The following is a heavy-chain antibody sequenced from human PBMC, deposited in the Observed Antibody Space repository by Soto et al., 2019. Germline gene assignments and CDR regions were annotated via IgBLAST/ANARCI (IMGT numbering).Heavy chain of an antibody. D-gene: IGHD6-13*01. J-gene: IGHJ4*02. CDR1: GGSISSGGYY. Sequence: SETLSLTCTVSGGSISSGGYYWSWIRQHPGKGLEWIGYIYYSGSTNYNPSLKSRVTISVDTSKNQFSLKLSSVTAADTAVYYCARGNPGSSWYYLDYWGQGTLVTVSS. CDR2: IYYSGST. CDR3: ARGNPGSSWYYLDY. V-gene: IGHV4-31*03.